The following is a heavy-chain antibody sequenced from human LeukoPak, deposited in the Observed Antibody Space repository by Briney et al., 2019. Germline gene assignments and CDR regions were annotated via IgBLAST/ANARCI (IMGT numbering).Heavy chain of an antibody. J-gene: IGHJ4*02. CDR1: GYTFTSYG. D-gene: IGHD5-12*01. Sequence: ASVKVSCKASGYTFTSYGISRVRQAPGQGLEWVGWISAYNGNTNYAQKLQGRVTMTTDTSTSTAYMELRSLRSDDTAVYYCARSVDIVATIRSLYYWGQGTLVTVSS. CDR3: ARSVDIVATIRSLYY. V-gene: IGHV1-18*01. CDR2: ISAYNGNT.